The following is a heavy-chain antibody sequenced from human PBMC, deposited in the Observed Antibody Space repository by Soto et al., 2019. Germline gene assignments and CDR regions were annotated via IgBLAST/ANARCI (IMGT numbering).Heavy chain of an antibody. Sequence: QVQLQESGPGLVEPSQTLSLTCTVSGGSISSGGYYWSWIRQHPCKGLEGIGYIYSSESTSYKASLKFRVTISVDTSKEHFALKLSSVTAADTAVYYCARGPQLEPRFDYWGQGTLVTVSS. CDR1: GGSISSGGYY. CDR3: ARGPQLEPRFDY. V-gene: IGHV4-31*03. D-gene: IGHD1-1*01. J-gene: IGHJ4*02. CDR2: IYSSEST.